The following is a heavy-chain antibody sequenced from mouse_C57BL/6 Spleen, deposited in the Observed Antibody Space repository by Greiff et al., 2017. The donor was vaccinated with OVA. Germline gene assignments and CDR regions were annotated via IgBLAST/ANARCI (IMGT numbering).Heavy chain of an antibody. CDR2: INPSTGGT. CDR1: GYSFTGYY. V-gene: IGHV1-42*01. Sequence: VQLQQSGPELVKPGASVKISCKASGYSFTGYYMNWVKQSPEKSLEWIGEINPSTGGTTYNQKFKAKATLTVDKSSSTAYMQLKSLTSEDSAVYYCARSSPYYYAMDYWGQGTSVTVSA. J-gene: IGHJ4*01. CDR3: ARSSPYYYAMDY.